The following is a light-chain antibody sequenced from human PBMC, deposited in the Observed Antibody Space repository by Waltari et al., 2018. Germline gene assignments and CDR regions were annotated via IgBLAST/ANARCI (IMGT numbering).Light chain of an antibody. CDR1: SSDVGAYNY. J-gene: IGLJ2*01. CDR3: ISYTTSDTMI. V-gene: IGLV2-14*03. CDR2: DVS. Sequence: QSALTQPASVSGSPGQSITISCTGTSSDVGAYNYVSWYQQHPGKVPKLIIYDVSHRPSGVSFRFSGSKSDNTASRTISGLQAEDEADYYCISYTTSDTMIFGGGTKLTVL.